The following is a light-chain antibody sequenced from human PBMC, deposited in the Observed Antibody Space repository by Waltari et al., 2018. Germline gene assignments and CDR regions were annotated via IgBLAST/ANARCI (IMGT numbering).Light chain of an antibody. CDR1: TNDLGSYNY. CDR3: CSYAGSYTWV. Sequence: SALTQPRSVSGSPGQSVTISCTGTTNDLGSYNYVSWYQQHPGKAPKLIILDVTKRPSGVPDRLSGSKSGNTASLTISGLRADDEAEYYCCSYAGSYTWVFGGGTKLTVV. V-gene: IGLV2-11*01. J-gene: IGLJ3*02. CDR2: DVT.